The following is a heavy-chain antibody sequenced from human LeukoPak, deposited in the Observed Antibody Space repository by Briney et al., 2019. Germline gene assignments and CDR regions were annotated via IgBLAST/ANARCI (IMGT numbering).Heavy chain of an antibody. V-gene: IGHV1-69*05. CDR1: GGTFSSYA. Sequence: ASVKVSCKASGGTFSSYAISWVRQAPGQGLEWMGGIIPIFGTANYAQKFQGRVTVTKDTSTSTIYLELTSLRSEGTAVYYCARDSDILNGYYISAYWGQGTLVTVSS. CDR2: IIPIFGTA. J-gene: IGHJ4*02. CDR3: ARDSDILNGYYISAY. D-gene: IGHD3-9*01.